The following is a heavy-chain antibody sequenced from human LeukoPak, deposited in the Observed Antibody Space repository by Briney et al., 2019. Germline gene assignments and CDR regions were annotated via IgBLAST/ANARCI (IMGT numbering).Heavy chain of an antibody. V-gene: IGHV1-69*13. D-gene: IGHD2-15*01. CDR3: ARGGYCSGGSCYSFDY. CDR1: GGTFSSYA. J-gene: IGHJ4*02. Sequence: SVTVSCKASGGTFSSYAISWVGQAPGQGLEWMGGIIPIFGTANYAQKFQGRVTITADESTSTAYMELSSLRSEDTAVYYRARGGYCSGGSCYSFDYWGQGTLVTVSS. CDR2: IIPIFGTA.